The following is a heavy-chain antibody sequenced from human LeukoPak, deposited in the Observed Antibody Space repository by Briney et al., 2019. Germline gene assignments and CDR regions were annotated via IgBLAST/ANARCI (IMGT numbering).Heavy chain of an antibody. V-gene: IGHV3-33*08. CDR2: IWYDGSNK. J-gene: IGHJ3*02. CDR1: GFTFSSYW. D-gene: IGHD3-3*01. Sequence: GGSLRLSCAASGFTFSSYWMHWVRQAPGKGLEWVAVIWYDGSNKYYADSVKGRFTISRDNSKNTLYLQMNSLRAEDTAVYYCARDLPGGTIFGVVILSDAFDIWGQGTMVTVSS. CDR3: ARDLPGGTIFGVVILSDAFDI.